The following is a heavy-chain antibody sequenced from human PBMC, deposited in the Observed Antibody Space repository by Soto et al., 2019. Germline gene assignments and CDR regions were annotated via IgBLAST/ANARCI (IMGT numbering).Heavy chain of an antibody. J-gene: IGHJ4*02. D-gene: IGHD6-19*01. CDR3: ARGEVGSSGWYYYFDY. Sequence: ASVKVSCKASGYTFTGYYMHWVRQAPGQGLEWMGWINPNSGGTNYAQKFQGWVTMTRDTSISTAYMELSRLRSDDTAVYYCARGEVGSSGWYYYFDYWGQGTLVTVSS. CDR1: GYTFTGYY. CDR2: INPNSGGT. V-gene: IGHV1-2*04.